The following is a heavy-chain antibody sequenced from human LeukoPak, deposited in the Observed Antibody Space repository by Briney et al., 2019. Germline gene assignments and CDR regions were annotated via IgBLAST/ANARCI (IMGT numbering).Heavy chain of an antibody. CDR2: IYHSGST. D-gene: IGHD2-15*01. CDR1: GGSISSGGYS. CDR3: ARCSCGSCYNWFDP. J-gene: IGHJ5*02. V-gene: IGHV4-30-2*01. Sequence: PSETLSLTCAVSGGSISSGGYSWSWIRQPPGKGLEWIGYIYHSGSTYYNPSLKSRVTISVDRSKNQFSLKLSSVTAADTAVYYCARCSCGSCYNWFDPWGQGTLVTVSS.